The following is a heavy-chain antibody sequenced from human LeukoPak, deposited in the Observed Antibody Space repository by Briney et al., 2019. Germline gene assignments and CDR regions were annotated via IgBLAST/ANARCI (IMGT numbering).Heavy chain of an antibody. CDR3: AKTLGYCSGGSCYSGVIDY. CDR1: GFTFSSHV. V-gene: IGHV3-23*01. CDR2: ISGSGGST. Sequence: GGSLRLSCAASGFTFSSHVMSWVRQAPGKGLEWVSAISGSGGSTYYADSMKGRFTISRDNSKNTLYLQMNSLRAEDTAVYYCAKTLGYCSGGSCYSGVIDYWGQGTLVTVSS. D-gene: IGHD2-15*01. J-gene: IGHJ4*02.